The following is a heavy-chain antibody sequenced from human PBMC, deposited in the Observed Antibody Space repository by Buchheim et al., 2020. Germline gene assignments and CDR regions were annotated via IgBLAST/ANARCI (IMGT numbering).Heavy chain of an antibody. J-gene: IGHJ4*02. CDR3: ARGLGGFDY. CDR1: GFAFNNFW. Sequence: EVQLVESGGGLVQPGGPLRLSCAASGFAFNNFWMHWVRQAPGKGLEWVSHITSDGISTTYADSVKGRFTISRDNAKNTLYLQLSGLRAEDTAVYYCARGLGGFDYWGQGTL. V-gene: IGHV3-74*03. D-gene: IGHD3-16*01. CDR2: ITSDGIST.